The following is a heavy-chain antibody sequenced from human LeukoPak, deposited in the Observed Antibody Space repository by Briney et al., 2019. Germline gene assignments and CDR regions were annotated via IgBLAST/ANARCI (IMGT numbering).Heavy chain of an antibody. J-gene: IGHJ6*03. V-gene: IGHV3-48*01. Sequence: GGSLRLSCAVSGFTFSRYGMHWVRQAPGKGLEWVSYISSSSSTIYYADSVKGRFTISRDNAKNSLYLQMNSLRAEDTAVYYCARGGSTVNYYYYYMDVWGKGTTVTVSS. CDR3: ARGGSTVNYYYYYMDV. D-gene: IGHD4-11*01. CDR2: ISSSSSTI. CDR1: GFTFSRYG.